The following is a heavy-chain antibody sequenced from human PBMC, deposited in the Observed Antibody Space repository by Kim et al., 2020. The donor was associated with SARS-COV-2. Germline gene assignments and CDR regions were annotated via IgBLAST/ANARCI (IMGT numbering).Heavy chain of an antibody. D-gene: IGHD6-19*01. V-gene: IGHV3-48*03. J-gene: IGHJ4*02. CDR3: AREPRPGSWYFNY. CDR1: GFTVSNSE. Sequence: GGSLRLSCAASGFTVSNSEQRWVRQAPGKGPGGVSYNNSNGDTIYNAESVKGRFTISRDNVKNSLYLQMNSMRAEDTAFYYCAREPRPGSWYFNYWGQGTLITLSP. CDR2: NNSNGDTI.